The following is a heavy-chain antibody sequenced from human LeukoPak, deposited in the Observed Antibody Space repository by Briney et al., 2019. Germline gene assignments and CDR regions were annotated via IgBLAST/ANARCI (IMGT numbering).Heavy chain of an antibody. CDR3: AKGVVDYYDSSGYYPSDL. Sequence: GGSLRLSCAGFGFTFNSYAMTWVRQAPGKGLKWVSGISGSGGTTYYADSVKGRFTISRDNFNNTLYLQMNSMRVEDTALYFCAKGVVDYYDSSGYYPSDLWGQGTLSPSPQ. CDR2: ISGSGGTT. CDR1: GFTFNSYA. V-gene: IGHV3-23*01. D-gene: IGHD3-22*01. J-gene: IGHJ5*02.